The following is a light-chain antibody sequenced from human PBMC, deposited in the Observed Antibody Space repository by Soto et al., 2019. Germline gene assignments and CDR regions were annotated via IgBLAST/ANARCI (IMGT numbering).Light chain of an antibody. CDR3: QQYGSSLLT. Sequence: EIVLTQSPGTLSLSPGERATLSCRASQSVSSSSLTWYQQKPGQAPRLLIYGASSRATGIPDRFSGSGSGTDFTLTISRLEPEDFAVYYCQQYGSSLLTFGPVTRVDIK. J-gene: IGKJ3*01. CDR1: QSVSSSS. V-gene: IGKV3-20*01. CDR2: GAS.